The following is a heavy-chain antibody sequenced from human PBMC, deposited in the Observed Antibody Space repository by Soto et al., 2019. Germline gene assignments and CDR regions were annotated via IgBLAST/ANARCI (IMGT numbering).Heavy chain of an antibody. D-gene: IGHD6-6*01. J-gene: IGHJ6*02. V-gene: IGHV5-51*01. CDR3: ARRGLAARSPIGGRYYYYGMDV. CDR2: IYPGDSDT. CDR1: GYSFTSYW. Sequence: GESLKISCKGSGYSFTSYWIDWVRQMPGKGLEWMGIIYPGDSDTRYSPSFQGQVTISADKSISTAYLQWSSLKASDTAMYYCARRGLAARSPIGGRYYYYGMDVWGQGTTVTVSS.